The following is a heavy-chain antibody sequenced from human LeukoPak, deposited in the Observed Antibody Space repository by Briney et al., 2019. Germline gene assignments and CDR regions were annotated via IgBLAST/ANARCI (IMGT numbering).Heavy chain of an antibody. CDR1: GFTFSSYA. CDR3: AKATGYLL. Sequence: GGSLRLSCAASGFTFSSYAMSWVRQAPGKGLEWVSTISNSGGTTYYADSVKGRFPISRDDSENTLYLQMNSLRAEDTAVYYRAKATGYLLWGQGTLVTVSS. D-gene: IGHD1-14*01. J-gene: IGHJ4*02. CDR2: ISNSGGTT. V-gene: IGHV3-23*01.